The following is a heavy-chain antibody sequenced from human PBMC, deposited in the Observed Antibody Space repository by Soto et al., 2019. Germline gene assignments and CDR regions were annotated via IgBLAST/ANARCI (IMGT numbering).Heavy chain of an antibody. V-gene: IGHV1-46*01. J-gene: IGHJ5*02. CDR2: INPSGGST. CDR1: GYTFTSYY. CDR3: AREGSSSWYGDNWFDP. D-gene: IGHD6-13*01. Sequence: QVQLVQSGAEVKKPGASVKVSCKASGYTFTSYYMLWVRQAPGQGLEWMGIINPSGGSTSYAQKFQGRVTMTRDTSTSTVYMELSSLRSEDTAVYYCAREGSSSWYGDNWFDPWGQGTLVTVSS.